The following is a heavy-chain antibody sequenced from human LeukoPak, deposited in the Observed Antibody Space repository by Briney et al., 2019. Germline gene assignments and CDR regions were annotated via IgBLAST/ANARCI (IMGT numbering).Heavy chain of an antibody. CDR2: IIPILGTA. V-gene: IGHV1-69*13. D-gene: IGHD1-1*01. CDR1: GGTFTSYA. Sequence: SVKVSCKASGGTFTSYAISWVRQAPGQGLEWMGGIIPILGTANYAQKFQGRVTITADESTSTAYMELSSLRSEDTAVYYCARPTGKPARAKINDAFDIWGQGTMVTVSS. J-gene: IGHJ3*02. CDR3: ARPTGKPARAKINDAFDI.